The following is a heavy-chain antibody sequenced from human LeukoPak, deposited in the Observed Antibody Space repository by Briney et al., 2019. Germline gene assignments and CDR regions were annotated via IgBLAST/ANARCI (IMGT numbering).Heavy chain of an antibody. D-gene: IGHD6-6*01. CDR3: GCRKYTSPWFDP. CDR2: IYPGKSAT. CDR1: AYVFSTYW. J-gene: IGHJ5*02. V-gene: IGHV5-51*01. Sequence: GESLRISCQSSAYVFSTYWIGWVRQPSAKGLEWVGVIYPGKSATRYIPSFQGQVSISVDMSISTASLQWSSLKASDTAVYYCGCRKYTSPWFDPWGQGTLVTVSS.